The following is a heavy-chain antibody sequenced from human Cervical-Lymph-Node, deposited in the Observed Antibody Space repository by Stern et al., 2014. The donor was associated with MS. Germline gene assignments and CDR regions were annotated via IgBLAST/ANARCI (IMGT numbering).Heavy chain of an antibody. CDR2: IHPSGNA. Sequence: QLQLQESGPGLVKPSQTLSLTCTLSGGSVSSGSSYWSWIRQPAGKGLEWIGRIHPSGNAFYTPSLKGRVTISLDTSKNQISLKLNPVTAADTAVYYCASGYRFFESWGQGTLVTVSS. D-gene: IGHD5-18*01. CDR1: GGSVSSGSSY. J-gene: IGHJ4*02. CDR3: ASGYRFFES. V-gene: IGHV4-61*02.